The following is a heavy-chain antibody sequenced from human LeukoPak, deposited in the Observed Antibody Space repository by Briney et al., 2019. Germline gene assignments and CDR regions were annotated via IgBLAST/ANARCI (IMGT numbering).Heavy chain of an antibody. J-gene: IGHJ4*02. CDR3: ARSEGRGWFGELWEEALDY. CDR2: IYYSGST. V-gene: IGHV4-59*12. CDR1: GGSISSYY. D-gene: IGHD3-10*01. Sequence: PSETLSLTCTVSGGSISSYYWSWIRQPPGKGLEWIGYIYYSGSTNYNPSLKSRVTISVDTSKNQFSLKLSSVTAADTAVYYCARSEGRGWFGELWEEALDYWGQGTLVTVSS.